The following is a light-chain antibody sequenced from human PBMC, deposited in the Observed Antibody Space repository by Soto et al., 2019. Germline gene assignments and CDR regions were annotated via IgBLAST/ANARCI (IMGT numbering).Light chain of an antibody. CDR2: GAC. CDR1: QSVSSSY. J-gene: IGKJ4*01. V-gene: IGKV3-20*01. Sequence: EIVLTQSPGTLSLSPGERATLSCRASQSVSSSYLAWYQQKPGQAPRLLIYGACSRATGIPDRFSSSGSGTDFTLTISRLAPEDFAVYYCKQYGSFLLSVGGGPKAEIK. CDR3: KQYGSFLLS.